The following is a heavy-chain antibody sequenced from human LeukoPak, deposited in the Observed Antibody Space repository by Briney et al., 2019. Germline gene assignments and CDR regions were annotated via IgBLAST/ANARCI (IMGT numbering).Heavy chain of an antibody. Sequence: GGSLRLSCAPSGFTLSVYWMNWVRQAPGRGLEWVANIKHDGTEEYYVESVKGRLTVSRDKAKNSLYLQMNSLTDEDTAIYYCARDFYFDYWGPGTRVSVSS. CDR3: ARDFYFDY. V-gene: IGHV3-7*04. CDR1: GFTLSVYW. J-gene: IGHJ4*02. CDR2: IKHDGTEE.